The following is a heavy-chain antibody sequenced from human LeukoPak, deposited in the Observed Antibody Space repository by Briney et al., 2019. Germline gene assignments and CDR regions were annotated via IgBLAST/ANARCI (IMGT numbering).Heavy chain of an antibody. V-gene: IGHV3-53*01. CDR3: ARDVASYGFDY. CDR1: GFTVSSNY. CDR2: IYSGGST. J-gene: IGHJ4*02. D-gene: IGHD5-18*01. Sequence: PGGSLRLSCAASGFTVSSNYMSWVRQAPGKGLGWVSVIYSGGSTYYADSVKGRFTISRDNSKNTLYLQMNSLRAEDTAVYYCARDVASYGFDYWGQGTLVTVSS.